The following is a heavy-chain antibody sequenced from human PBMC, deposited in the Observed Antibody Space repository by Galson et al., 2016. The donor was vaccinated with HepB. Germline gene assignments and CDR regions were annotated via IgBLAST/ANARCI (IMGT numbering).Heavy chain of an antibody. CDR3: AKDSTDNWAWDY. CDR2: ISHDASHT. D-gene: IGHD1-1*01. V-gene: IGHV3-30-3*01. J-gene: IGHJ4*02. Sequence: SLRLSCATSGLTFSNYPMHWIRQAPGEGLEWVARISHDASHTYYADSLKGRFTISRDNSKNTLYLQMNGLRPEDTAAYYCAKDSTDNWAWDYWDQGTLVTVSS. CDR1: GLTFSNYP.